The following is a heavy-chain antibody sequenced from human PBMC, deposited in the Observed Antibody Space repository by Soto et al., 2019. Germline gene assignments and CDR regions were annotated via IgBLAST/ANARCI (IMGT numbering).Heavy chain of an antibody. CDR1: GGSISSGDYY. J-gene: IGHJ4*02. Sequence: TLSLTCTVSGGSISSGDYYWSWIRQPPGKGLEWIGYIYYSGSAYYNPSLKSRITISVDTSKNQFSLKLSSVTAADTAVYYCARTSNYGGNSMDFDCWGQGTLVTVSS. D-gene: IGHD4-17*01. V-gene: IGHV4-30-4*01. CDR3: ARTSNYGGNSMDFDC. CDR2: IYYSGSA.